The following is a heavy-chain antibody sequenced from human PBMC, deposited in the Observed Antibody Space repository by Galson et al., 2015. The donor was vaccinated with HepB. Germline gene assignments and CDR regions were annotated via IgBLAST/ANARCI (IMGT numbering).Heavy chain of an antibody. CDR3: ARDRSPPHYYGSGSGFDP. CDR1: GFTFSSYS. D-gene: IGHD3-10*01. V-gene: IGHV3-21*01. J-gene: IGHJ5*02. Sequence: SLRLSCAASGFTFSSYSMNWVRQAPGKGLEWVSSISSSSSYIYYADSVKGRFTISRDNAKSSLYLQMNSLRAEDTAVYYCARDRSPPHYYGSGSGFDPWGQGTLVTVSS. CDR2: ISSSSSYI.